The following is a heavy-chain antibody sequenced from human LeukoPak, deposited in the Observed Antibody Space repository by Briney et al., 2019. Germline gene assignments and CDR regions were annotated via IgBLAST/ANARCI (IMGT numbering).Heavy chain of an antibody. CDR2: IYYSGNT. CDR3: ARDRGPAIAAAGGYYYDGMDV. CDR1: GGSISSYY. Sequence: PSETLSLTCTVSGGSISSYYWSWIRQPPGKGLEWLGYIYYSGNTNYNPSLKSRVTISVDTSKNQFSLKLTSVTAADTAVYYCARDRGPAIAAAGGYYYDGMDVWGQGTTVTVS. J-gene: IGHJ6*02. V-gene: IGHV4-59*01. D-gene: IGHD6-13*01.